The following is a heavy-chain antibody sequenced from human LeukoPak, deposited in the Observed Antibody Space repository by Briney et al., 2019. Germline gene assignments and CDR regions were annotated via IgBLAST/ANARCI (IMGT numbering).Heavy chain of an antibody. D-gene: IGHD2-8*01. Sequence: SETLSLTCTVSGGSISSYNWSWIRQPPGKGLEWIGYIYYSGSTNYNPSLKSRVTISIGTSKNKFSLKLSSVTAADTAVYYCARTKRDAFDIWGQGTMVTVSS. CDR1: GGSISSYN. J-gene: IGHJ3*02. CDR2: IYYSGST. CDR3: ARTKRDAFDI. V-gene: IGHV4-59*01.